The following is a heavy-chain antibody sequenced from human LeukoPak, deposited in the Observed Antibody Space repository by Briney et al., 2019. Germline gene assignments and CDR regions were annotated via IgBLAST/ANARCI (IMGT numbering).Heavy chain of an antibody. J-gene: IGHJ6*02. CDR3: ARAHSIASYYYGVDV. CDR2: IYYSGST. D-gene: IGHD6-13*01. V-gene: IGHV4-39*07. CDR1: GGSVISGSSY. Sequence: SETLSLTCTVSGGSVISGSSYWGWIRQPLGKGLEWIGNIYYSGSTYYNPSLQSRVTISVDTSQNQFSLTLSSVTAADTAVYYCARAHSIASYYYGVDVWGRGTTVTVSS.